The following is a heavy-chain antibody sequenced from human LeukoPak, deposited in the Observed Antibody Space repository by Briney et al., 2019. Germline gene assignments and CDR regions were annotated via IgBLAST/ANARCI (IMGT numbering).Heavy chain of an antibody. CDR3: AREQWFGELTDY. V-gene: IGHV3-7*01. Sequence: PGGSLRLSCAASGFIFSSYWMSWVRQAPGKGLEWVANIKQDGSEKYYVDSVKGRFTISRDNAKNSLYLQMNSLRAEDTAVYYCAREQWFGELTDYWGQGTLVTVSS. J-gene: IGHJ4*02. CDR2: IKQDGSEK. D-gene: IGHD3-10*01. CDR1: GFIFSSYW.